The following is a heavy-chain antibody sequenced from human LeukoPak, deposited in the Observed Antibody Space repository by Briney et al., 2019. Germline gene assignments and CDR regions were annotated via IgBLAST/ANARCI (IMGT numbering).Heavy chain of an antibody. J-gene: IGHJ6*02. CDR1: GYTFTGYY. CDR2: INPNSGGT. CDR3: ARGPRTYSNYDYYGMDV. D-gene: IGHD4-11*01. Sequence: ASVKVSCKASGYTFTGYYMHWVRQAPGQGLEWMGWINPNSGGTNYAQKFQGWVTMTRDTSISTAYMELSRLRSDDTAVYYCARGPRTYSNYDYYGMDVWGQGTTVTVSS. V-gene: IGHV1-2*04.